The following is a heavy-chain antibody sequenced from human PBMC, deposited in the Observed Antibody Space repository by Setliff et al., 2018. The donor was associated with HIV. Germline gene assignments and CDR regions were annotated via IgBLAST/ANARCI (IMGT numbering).Heavy chain of an antibody. D-gene: IGHD3-10*01. CDR3: ARVPRISYTRGVYYYYYMDV. J-gene: IGHJ6*03. CDR2: IKQDGSEK. Sequence: LRLSCGASGFTFSACWMTWVRQAPGKGLEWVANIKQDGSEKYYVDSVEGRFTISRDNARNSLYLEMNNLRAEDTAMYYCARVPRISYTRGVYYYYYMDVWGKGTTVTVSS. CDR1: GFTFSACW. V-gene: IGHV3-7*03.